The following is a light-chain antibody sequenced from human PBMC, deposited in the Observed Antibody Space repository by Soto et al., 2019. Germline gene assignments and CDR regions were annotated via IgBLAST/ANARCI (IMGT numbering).Light chain of an antibody. Sequence: ETVLTQSPGTLSLSPGERASLSCRASQSISGRYLAWYQQKPGQAPRLLIYDASSRATGIPDRFSGSGSGTDFILTISRLEPEDFAGYYCHQYGSSPLTFGGGTKVEIK. CDR2: DAS. CDR1: QSISGRY. V-gene: IGKV3-20*01. CDR3: HQYGSSPLT. J-gene: IGKJ4*01.